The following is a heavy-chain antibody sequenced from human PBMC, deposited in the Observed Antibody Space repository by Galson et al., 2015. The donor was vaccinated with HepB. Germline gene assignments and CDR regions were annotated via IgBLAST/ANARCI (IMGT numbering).Heavy chain of an antibody. Sequence: SLRLSCAASGFTFSSYSMNWVRQAPGKGLEWVSSISSSSSYIYYADSVKGRFTISRDNAKNSLYLQMNSLRAEDTAVYYCARDHYYGSGSTPFDYWGQGTLVTVSS. CDR1: GFTFSSYS. J-gene: IGHJ4*02. CDR2: ISSSSSYI. CDR3: ARDHYYGSGSTPFDY. V-gene: IGHV3-21*01. D-gene: IGHD3-10*01.